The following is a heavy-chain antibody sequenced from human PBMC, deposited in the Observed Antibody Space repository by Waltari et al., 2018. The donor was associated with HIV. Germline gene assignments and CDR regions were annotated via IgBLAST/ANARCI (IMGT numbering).Heavy chain of an antibody. Sequence: QVQLVESGGGVVQPGTSLTLSCAVSGFTFSNFALHWVRQSTGKGLEWLAVFWADGAEISYADSVKCRFTVSKDSSQKTLYLHLTSLRAEDTALYYCARGYSSSRWIPLYHWGRGTLVTVSS. J-gene: IGHJ4*02. CDR2: FWADGAEI. CDR1: GFTFSNFA. V-gene: IGHV3-33*01. D-gene: IGHD6-6*01. CDR3: ARGYSSSRWIPLYH.